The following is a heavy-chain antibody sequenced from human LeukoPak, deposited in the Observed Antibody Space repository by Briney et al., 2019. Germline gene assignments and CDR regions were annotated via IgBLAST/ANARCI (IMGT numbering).Heavy chain of an antibody. J-gene: IGHJ4*02. CDR2: IYYSGST. Sequence: SEPLSLTCSVSGDSISSYYESWLRQPTGKGLEWIGYIYYSGSTNYNPSLESRVTISVDTSKNQFSLKLSSVTAADTAVYYCARDLASESGFDYWGQGTLVTASS. V-gene: IGHV4-59*01. CDR3: ARDLASESGFDY. D-gene: IGHD2-15*01. CDR1: GDSISSYY.